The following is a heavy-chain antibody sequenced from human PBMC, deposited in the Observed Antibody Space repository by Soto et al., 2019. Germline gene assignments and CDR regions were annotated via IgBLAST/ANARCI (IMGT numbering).Heavy chain of an antibody. J-gene: IGHJ4*02. CDR1: GFTLRSNG. CDR3: AKDAVYGDGLWLAGN. CDR2: TSYDGTNE. Sequence: GGSLRLSCAASGFTLRSNGMHWVRQAPGKGLEWVAITSYDGTNEYYADSVKGRFTISRDNSKNTVYLQMNSLRAEDTAIYYCAKDAVYGDGLWLAGNWGQGTLVTVSS. D-gene: IGHD2-21*02. V-gene: IGHV3-30*18.